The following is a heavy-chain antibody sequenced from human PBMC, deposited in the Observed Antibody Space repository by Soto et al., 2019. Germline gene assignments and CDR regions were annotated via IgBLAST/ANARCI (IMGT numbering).Heavy chain of an antibody. V-gene: IGHV5-51*01. Sequence: VESLKISCKGSGYSFTNYWIGWVRQMPGKGLEWMGITNPADSDTRYSPSFQGQVTVSVDKSISTAYLQRGSLKASDTAMYYCVRPDSTGYYYHWGQGNPVTVSS. D-gene: IGHD3-9*01. CDR3: VRPDSTGYYYH. CDR1: GYSFTNYW. CDR2: TNPADSDT. J-gene: IGHJ5*02.